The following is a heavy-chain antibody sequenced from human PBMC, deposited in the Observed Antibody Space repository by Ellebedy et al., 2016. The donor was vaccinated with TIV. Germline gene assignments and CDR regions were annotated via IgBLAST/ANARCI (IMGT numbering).Heavy chain of an antibody. CDR2: INYSGST. Sequence: MPGGSLRLSCTVSGDSINRGSYYWDWIRQPPGKGLEWIGNINYSGSTYYNPSLKSRVTISVDTSKNQFSLKMTSVTAADTAVYYCARENDYVWGTYRLGYWGQGSLVTVSS. D-gene: IGHD3-16*02. J-gene: IGHJ4*02. CDR3: ARENDYVWGTYRLGY. V-gene: IGHV4-39*02. CDR1: GDSINRGSYY.